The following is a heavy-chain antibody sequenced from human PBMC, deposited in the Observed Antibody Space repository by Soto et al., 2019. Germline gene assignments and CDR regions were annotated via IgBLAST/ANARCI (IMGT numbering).Heavy chain of an antibody. D-gene: IGHD4-4*01. CDR1: GGSISSSSYY. V-gene: IGHV4-39*01. CDR2: IYYSGST. Sequence: QLQLQESGPGLVKPSETLSLTCTVSGGSISSSSYYWGWIRQPPGKGLEWIGSIYYSGSTYYKPSLKSRATISVDTSKNRSSLKLSSVTAADTAVYYCARHFAAYSPYWYSDLWGRGPLVTVSS. CDR3: ARHFAAYSPYWYSDL. J-gene: IGHJ2*01.